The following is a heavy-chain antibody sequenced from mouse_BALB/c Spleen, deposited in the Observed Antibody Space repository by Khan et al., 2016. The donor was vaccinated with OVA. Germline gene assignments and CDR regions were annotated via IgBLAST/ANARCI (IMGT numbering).Heavy chain of an antibody. D-gene: IGHD2-14*01. CDR1: GYTFTSYT. V-gene: IGHV1-4*01. Sequence: QVQLQQSGAELARPGASVKMSCKASGYTFTSYTIHWIKERPGQGLEWIGYINPSNGYTNYNQKFKDKATLTTDKSSTTAYQQLSSLTSDDSAVYTCVRDGAYHRNDGWFAYWGQGTLVTVSA. CDR2: INPSNGYT. CDR3: VRDGAYHRNDGWFAY. J-gene: IGHJ3*01.